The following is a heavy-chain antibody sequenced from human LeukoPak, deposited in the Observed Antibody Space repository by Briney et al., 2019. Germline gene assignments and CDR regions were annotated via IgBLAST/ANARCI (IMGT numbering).Heavy chain of an antibody. Sequence: ASVKVSCKASGGTFSSYAISWVRQAPGQGLEWMGGIIPIFGTANYAQKFQGRVTITADESTSTAYMELSSLRSEDTAVYYCARDMSFARPYFDYWGQGTLVTVSS. D-gene: IGHD3-10*02. CDR1: GGTFSSYA. CDR3: ARDMSFARPYFDY. V-gene: IGHV1-69*13. J-gene: IGHJ4*02. CDR2: IIPIFGTA.